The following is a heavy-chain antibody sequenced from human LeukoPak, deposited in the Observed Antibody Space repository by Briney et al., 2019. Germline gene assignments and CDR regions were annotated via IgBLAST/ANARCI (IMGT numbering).Heavy chain of an antibody. CDR3: ARLASGSYGPLTPFDY. CDR2: IYYSGST. J-gene: IGHJ4*02. CDR1: GGPISSYY. V-gene: IGHV4-59*08. Sequence: PSETLSLTCTVSGGPISSYYWSWMRQPPGKGLEWIGDIYYSGSTNYNPSLKSRVTISVDTSKNQFSLRLSSVTAADTAVYYSARLASGSYGPLTPFDYWGQGTLVTVSS. D-gene: IGHD1-26*01.